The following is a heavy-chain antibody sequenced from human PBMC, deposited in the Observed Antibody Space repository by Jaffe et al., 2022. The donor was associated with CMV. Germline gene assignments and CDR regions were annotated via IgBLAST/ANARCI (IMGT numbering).Heavy chain of an antibody. CDR2: IWYDGSNK. V-gene: IGHV3-33*01. Sequence: QVQLVESGGGVVQPGRSLRLSCAASGFTFSSYGMHWVRQAPGKGLEWVAVIWYDGSNKYYADSVKGRFTISRDNSKNTLYLQMNSLRAEDTAVYYCARGGLELRYFDWLLSPPPEWTYYYGMDVWGQGTTVTVSS. CDR1: GFTFSSYG. D-gene: IGHD3-9*01. J-gene: IGHJ6*02. CDR3: ARGGLELRYFDWLLSPPPEWTYYYGMDV.